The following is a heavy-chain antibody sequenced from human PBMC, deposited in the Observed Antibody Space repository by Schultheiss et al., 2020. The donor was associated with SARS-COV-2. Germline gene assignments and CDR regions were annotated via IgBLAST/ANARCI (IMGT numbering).Heavy chain of an antibody. V-gene: IGHV4-30-2*02. CDR3: ARGRYFDWLFSGLSYYYYGMDV. Sequence: SETLSLTCAVSGGSISSGGYSWSWIRQPPGKGLEWIGYIYHSGSTYYNPSLKSRVTISVDRSKNQFSLKLSSVTAADTAVYYCARGRYFDWLFSGLSYYYYGMDVWGQGTTVTVSS. J-gene: IGHJ6*02. CDR1: GGSISSGGYS. D-gene: IGHD3-9*01. CDR2: IYHSGST.